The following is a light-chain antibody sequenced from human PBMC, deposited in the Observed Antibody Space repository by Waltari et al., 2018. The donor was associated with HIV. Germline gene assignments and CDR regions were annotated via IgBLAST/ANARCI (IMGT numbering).Light chain of an antibody. CDR1: TTDVSSSNL. Sequence: QSALTQPAPVSGSPGQSITISCTGITTDVSSSNLVSLYQHHPGKAPKLMIFEVDKRPSGVSNRFSGSKSGNTASLTISWLQAEDEADYYCCSYASSGTFVVFGGGTNLIVL. V-gene: IGLV2-23*02. J-gene: IGLJ2*01. CDR3: CSYASSGTFVV. CDR2: EVD.